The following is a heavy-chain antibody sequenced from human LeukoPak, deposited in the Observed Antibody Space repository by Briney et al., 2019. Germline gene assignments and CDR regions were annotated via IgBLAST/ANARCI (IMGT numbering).Heavy chain of an antibody. V-gene: IGHV1-46*01. Sequence: ASVKVSCKASGYTITSYYMHWVRQAPRQGLEWMGIINPSGGSTSYSQKFQGRVTMTRDTSTSTVYMELSSLRSEDTAAYYCARWHRGGSCRWGQGTLVTVSS. CDR1: GYTITSYY. CDR3: ARWHRGGSCR. J-gene: IGHJ4*02. CDR2: INPSGGST. D-gene: IGHD2-15*01.